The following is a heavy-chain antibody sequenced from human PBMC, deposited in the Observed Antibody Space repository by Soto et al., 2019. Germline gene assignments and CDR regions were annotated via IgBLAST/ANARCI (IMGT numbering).Heavy chain of an antibody. V-gene: IGHV4-31*03. D-gene: IGHD2-21*01. CDR1: SGSISSGDYY. CDR2: IYHKGST. CDR3: TRGELWWDS. J-gene: IGHJ4*02. Sequence: QVQLQESGPGLVKPSQTLSLTCTVSSGSISSGDYYWSWIRQHPGGGLEWIGFIYHKGSTFYNPSSNNRAAISLHTSKKQFSLELDSVTAADTAVYFCTRGELWWDSWGQGILVTVSS.